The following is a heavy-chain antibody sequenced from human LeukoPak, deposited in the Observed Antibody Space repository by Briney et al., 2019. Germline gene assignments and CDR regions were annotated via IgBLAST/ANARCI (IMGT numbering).Heavy chain of an antibody. Sequence: GGSLRPSCAASGFTFSSYSMNWVRQAPGKGLEWVSSISSSSSYIYYADSVKGRFTISRDNAKNSLYLQMNSLRAEDTAVYYCARDYGGVYYYYGMDVWGQGTTVTVSS. D-gene: IGHD4-23*01. V-gene: IGHV3-21*01. J-gene: IGHJ6*02. CDR3: ARDYGGVYYYYGMDV. CDR1: GFTFSSYS. CDR2: ISSSSSYI.